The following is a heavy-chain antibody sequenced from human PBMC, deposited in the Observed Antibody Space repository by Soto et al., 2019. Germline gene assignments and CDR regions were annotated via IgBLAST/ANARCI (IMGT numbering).Heavy chain of an antibody. J-gene: IGHJ6*02. CDR2: INHSGST. V-gene: IGHV4-34*01. D-gene: IGHD6-19*01. Sequence: SETLSLTCAVYDGSFSGYYWSWIRQPPGKGLEWIGEINHSGSTNYNPSLKSRVTISVDTSKNQFSLKLSSVTAADTAVYYCARYTSSGWDVIPYGMDVWGQGTTVTVSS. CDR3: ARYTSSGWDVIPYGMDV. CDR1: DGSFSGYY.